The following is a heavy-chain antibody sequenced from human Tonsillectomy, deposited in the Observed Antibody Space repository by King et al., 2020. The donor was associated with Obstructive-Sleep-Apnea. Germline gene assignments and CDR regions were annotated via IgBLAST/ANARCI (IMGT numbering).Heavy chain of an antibody. CDR1: GFTFSNAW. V-gene: IGHV3-15*01. CDR2: IKRKIDGETT. J-gene: IGHJ4*02. Sequence: VQLVESGGGLVKPGGSLRLSCVVSGFTFSNAWMSWVRQAPGKGLEWVGRIKRKIDGETTDYAAPVQGRFTISIDDSKNTLFLQMNSLKTEDTAVYYCIRRPDYWGQGTLVIVSS. CDR3: IRRPDY.